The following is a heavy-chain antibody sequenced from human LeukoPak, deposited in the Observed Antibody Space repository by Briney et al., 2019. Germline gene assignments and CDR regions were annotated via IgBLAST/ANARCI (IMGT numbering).Heavy chain of an antibody. CDR1: GFTFSSYD. CDR3: ARGIAVAGPFDY. D-gene: IGHD6-19*01. J-gene: IGHJ4*02. Sequence: PGGSLRLSCAASGFTFSSYDMHWVRQATGKGLEWVSAIGTAGDTYYPGSVKGRFTISRENAKNSSYLQMNSLRAGDTAVYYCARGIAVAGPFDYWGQGTLVTVSS. CDR2: IGTAGDT. V-gene: IGHV3-13*01.